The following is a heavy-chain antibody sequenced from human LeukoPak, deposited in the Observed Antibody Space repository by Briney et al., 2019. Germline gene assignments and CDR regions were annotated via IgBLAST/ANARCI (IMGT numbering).Heavy chain of an antibody. J-gene: IGHJ4*02. CDR2: ISAYNGNT. D-gene: IGHD6-19*01. CDR3: ARDLPGIAVAGTRDY. Sequence: ASVKVSCKASGYTFTSYGISWVRQAPGRGLEWMGWISAYNGNTNYAQKLQGRVTMTTDTSTSTAYMELRSLRSDDTAVYYCARDLPGIAVAGTRDYWGQGTLVTVSS. CDR1: GYTFTSYG. V-gene: IGHV1-18*01.